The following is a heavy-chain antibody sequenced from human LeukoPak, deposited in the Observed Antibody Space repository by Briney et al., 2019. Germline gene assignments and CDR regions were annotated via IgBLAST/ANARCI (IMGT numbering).Heavy chain of an antibody. J-gene: IGHJ3*02. Sequence: GGSLRLSCVASGFTFSSYSMNWVRQAPGKGLEWVSSISSSSSYIYYADSVKGRFTISRDNAKNSLYLQMNSLRAEDTAVYYCARYGSSTRNTFDIWGQGTMVTVSS. CDR2: ISSSSSYI. CDR1: GFTFSSYS. V-gene: IGHV3-21*04. CDR3: ARYGSSTRNTFDI. D-gene: IGHD2-2*01.